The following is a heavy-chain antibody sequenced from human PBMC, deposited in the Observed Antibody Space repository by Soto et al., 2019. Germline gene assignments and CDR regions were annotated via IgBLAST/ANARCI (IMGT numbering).Heavy chain of an antibody. CDR2: LYYNGST. J-gene: IGHJ4*02. CDR3: AREGDYGDYGSDY. Sequence: QVQLQESGPGLVKPSQTLSLTCTVSGGSISSGAYYWSWIRQHPGKGLQWIGYLYYNGSTYYNPSLKNRVTISLDTSKNQFSLKLYSVTAADTAVYYCAREGDYGDYGSDYWGQGTLVTVSS. CDR1: GGSISSGAYY. V-gene: IGHV4-31*03. D-gene: IGHD4-17*01.